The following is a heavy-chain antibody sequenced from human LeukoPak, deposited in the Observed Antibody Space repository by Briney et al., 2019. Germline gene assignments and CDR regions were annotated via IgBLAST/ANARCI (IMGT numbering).Heavy chain of an antibody. V-gene: IGHV4-59*01. CDR1: GGSISSYY. CDR3: ARGEYYGDYVDEA. Sequence: SETLSLTCTVSGGSISSYYWSWIRQPPGKGLGWIGYIYYSGSTNYNPSLKSRVTISVDTSKNQFSLKLSSVTAADTAVYYCARGEYYGDYVDEAWGQGTLVTVSS. CDR2: IYYSGST. J-gene: IGHJ5*02. D-gene: IGHD4-17*01.